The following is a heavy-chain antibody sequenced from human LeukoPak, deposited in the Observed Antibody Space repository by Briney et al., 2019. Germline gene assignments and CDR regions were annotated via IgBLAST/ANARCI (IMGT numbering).Heavy chain of an antibody. V-gene: IGHV1-24*01. CDR2: FDTEDGET. CDR1: GYTLTELS. D-gene: IGHD3-22*01. CDR3: ATTSWTMTPFDY. Sequence: ASVKVSCKVSGYTLTELSMHWVRQAPGKGLEWMGGFDTEDGETIYAQKFQGRLTMAEDTSTDTAYMELSSLRSEDTAVYYCATTSWTMTPFDYWGQGTLVTVSS. J-gene: IGHJ4*02.